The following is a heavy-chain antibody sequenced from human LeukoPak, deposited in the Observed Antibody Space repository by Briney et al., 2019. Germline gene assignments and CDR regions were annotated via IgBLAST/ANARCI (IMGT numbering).Heavy chain of an antibody. J-gene: IGHJ3*02. V-gene: IGHV3-66*01. D-gene: IGHD3-10*01. CDR2: IYSGGST. CDR1: AFTVSSNY. CDR3: ARAVTMALSFDI. Sequence: PGGSLRLSCAASAFTVSSNYMSWVRQAPGKGLEWVSVIYSGGSTYYADSVKGRFTISRDNSKNTLYLQMNSLRVEDTAVYYCARAVTMALSFDIWGQGTVVTVSS.